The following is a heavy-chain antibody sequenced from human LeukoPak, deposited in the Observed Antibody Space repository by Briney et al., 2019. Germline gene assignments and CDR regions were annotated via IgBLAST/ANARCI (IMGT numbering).Heavy chain of an antibody. CDR3: ARDNGLPHWFDP. CDR1: GYTFTSYG. D-gene: IGHD2-15*01. Sequence: SVKVSCKASGYTFTSYGISWVRQAPGQGLEWMGGIIPIFGTANYAQKFQGRVTITADESTSTAYMELSSLRSEDTAVYYCARDNGLPHWFDPWGQGTLVTVSS. CDR2: IIPIFGTA. V-gene: IGHV1-69*13. J-gene: IGHJ5*02.